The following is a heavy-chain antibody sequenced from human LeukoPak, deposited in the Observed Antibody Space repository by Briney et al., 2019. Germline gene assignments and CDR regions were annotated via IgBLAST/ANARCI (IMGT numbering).Heavy chain of an antibody. J-gene: IGHJ6*02. CDR3: ATLDTGTTMVRGVIAYGMDV. D-gene: IGHD3-10*01. CDR1: GFTFSNAW. V-gene: IGHV3-15*01. CDR2: IKSKTDGGTT. Sequence: KAGGSLRLSCAASGFTFSNAWMSWVRQAPGKGLEWVGRIKSKTDGGTTDYAAPVKGRFIISRDDSKNTLYLQMNSLKTEDTAVFYCATLDTGTTMVRGVIAYGMDVWGQGTTVTVSS.